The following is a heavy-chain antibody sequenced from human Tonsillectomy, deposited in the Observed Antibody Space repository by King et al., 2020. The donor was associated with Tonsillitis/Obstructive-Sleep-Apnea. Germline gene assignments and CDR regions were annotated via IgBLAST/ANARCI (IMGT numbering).Heavy chain of an antibody. D-gene: IGHD1-26*01. J-gene: IGHJ4*02. V-gene: IGHV3-30*04. CDR3: VSDGGSLVAGTNDFDY. CDR2: ISFDGTNK. CDR1: AFTFNYYA. Sequence: VQLVESGGGVVQPGRSLRLSCAASAFTFNYYAMLWVRQAPGKGLEWVAVISFDGTNKYYADSVKGRFTISRDNSKNTLFLQMNSLRTDDTALYYCVSDGGSLVAGTNDFDYWGQGTLVTVSS.